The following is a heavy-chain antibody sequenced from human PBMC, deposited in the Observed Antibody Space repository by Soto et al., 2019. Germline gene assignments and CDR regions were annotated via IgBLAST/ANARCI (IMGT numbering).Heavy chain of an antibody. D-gene: IGHD6-13*01. CDR3: ARGRAAAGTGWFDP. J-gene: IGHJ5*02. Sequence: QVQLVQSGAEVKKPGSSVKVSCKASGGTFSSYAISWVRQAPGQGLEWMGGIIPIFGTANYAQKFQGRVTITADGSTSTAYMERSSLRSEDTAVDYCARGRAAAGTGWFDPWGQGTLVTVSS. V-gene: IGHV1-69*12. CDR2: IIPIFGTA. CDR1: GGTFSSYA.